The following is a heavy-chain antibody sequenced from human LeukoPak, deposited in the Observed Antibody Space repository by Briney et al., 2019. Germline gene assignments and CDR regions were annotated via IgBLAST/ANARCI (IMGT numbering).Heavy chain of an antibody. Sequence: PGGSLRLSCAASGFTFSSYAMHWVRQAPGKGLEWVAVISYDGSNKYYADSVKGRFTISRDNSKNTLYLQMNSLRAEDTAVYYCARSRVVVGPAAMNYWGQGTLVTVSS. V-gene: IGHV3-30*04. CDR2: ISYDGSNK. J-gene: IGHJ4*02. CDR3: ARSRVVVGPAAMNY. D-gene: IGHD2-2*01. CDR1: GFTFSSYA.